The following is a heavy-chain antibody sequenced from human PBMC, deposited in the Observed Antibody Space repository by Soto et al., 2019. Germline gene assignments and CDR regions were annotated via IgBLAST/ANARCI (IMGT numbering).Heavy chain of an antibody. D-gene: IGHD6-6*01. CDR2: ISSSSSYI. CDR1: GFTFSSYS. V-gene: IGHV3-21*01. CDR3: ARDRTSSSYYFDY. Sequence: GGSLRLSCAASGFTFSSYSMNWVRQAPGKGLEWVSSISSSSSYIYYADSVKGRFTISRVNAKNSLYLQMNSLRAEDTAVYYCARDRTSSSYYFDYWGQGTLVTVSS. J-gene: IGHJ4*02.